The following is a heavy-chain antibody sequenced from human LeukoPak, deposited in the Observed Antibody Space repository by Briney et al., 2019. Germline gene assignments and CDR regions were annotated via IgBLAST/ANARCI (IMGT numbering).Heavy chain of an antibody. J-gene: IGHJ6*03. CDR1: GFTFSSYA. CDR3: ARQSSTAYSSGWYRFGLDYYYYYMDV. Sequence: SGGSLRLSCAASGFTFSSYAMSWVRQAPGKGLEWVSGINWNGGSTGYADSVKGRFTISRDNAKNSLYLQMNSLRAEDTALYYCARQSSTAYSSGWYRFGLDYYYYYMDVWGKGTTVTVSS. CDR2: INWNGGST. V-gene: IGHV3-20*04. D-gene: IGHD6-19*01.